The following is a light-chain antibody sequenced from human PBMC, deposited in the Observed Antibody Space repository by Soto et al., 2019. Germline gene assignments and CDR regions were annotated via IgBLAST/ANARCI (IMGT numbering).Light chain of an antibody. CDR3: CAYAGSGTVV. CDR1: SSDVGSYNL. CDR2: EAT. Sequence: QSALTQPASVSGSPEQSITISCTGTSSDVGSYNLVSWYQQHPDKAPKVMIYEATKRPSGVSNRFSGSKSGNTASLTISGLQAEDEADYYCCAYAGSGTVVFGGRTKVTVL. V-gene: IGLV2-23*01. J-gene: IGLJ3*02.